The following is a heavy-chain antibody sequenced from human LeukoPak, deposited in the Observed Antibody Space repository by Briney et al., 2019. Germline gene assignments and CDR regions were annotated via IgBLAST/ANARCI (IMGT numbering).Heavy chain of an antibody. CDR3: ARGDLGYCTNGVCQRAFDI. CDR2: IKRDGSEK. D-gene: IGHD2-8*01. Sequence: GGSLRLSCEASGFTFGNYWMTWVRQAPGKGLEWLANIKRDGSEKYYLDSVKGRFTISRDNAKNSLYLQMNSLRAEDTAVYYCARGDLGYCTNGVCQRAFDIWGQGTMVSVSS. J-gene: IGHJ3*02. CDR1: GFTFGNYW. V-gene: IGHV3-7*01.